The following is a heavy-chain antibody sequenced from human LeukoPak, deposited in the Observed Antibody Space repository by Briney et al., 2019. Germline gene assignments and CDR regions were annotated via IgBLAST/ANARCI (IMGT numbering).Heavy chain of an antibody. D-gene: IGHD3-22*01. CDR3: ARDSPDYSKGSGSH. V-gene: IGHV3-48*03. CDR1: GFTFSSYE. Sequence: PGGSLRLSCAASGFTFSSYEMNWVRQAPGKGLEWVSYISSSGSTIYYADSVKGRFTISRDNAKNSLYLQMNSLRAEDTAVYYCARDSPDYSKGSGSHWGRGTLVTVSS. CDR2: ISSSGSTI. J-gene: IGHJ1*01.